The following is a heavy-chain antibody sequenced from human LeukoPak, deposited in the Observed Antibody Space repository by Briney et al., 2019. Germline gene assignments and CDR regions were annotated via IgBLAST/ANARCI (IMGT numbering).Heavy chain of an antibody. CDR2: IYYSGST. CDR3: ARDSGGGYCSGGSCYSLAFDI. V-gene: IGHV4-39*07. Sequence: SETLSLTCTVSGGSISSSSYYWGWIRQPPGKGLEWIGSIYYSGSTYYNPSLKSRVTISADTSKNQFSLKLSSVTAADTAVYYCARDSGGGYCSGGSCYSLAFDIWGQGTMVTVSS. D-gene: IGHD2-15*01. J-gene: IGHJ3*02. CDR1: GGSISSSSYY.